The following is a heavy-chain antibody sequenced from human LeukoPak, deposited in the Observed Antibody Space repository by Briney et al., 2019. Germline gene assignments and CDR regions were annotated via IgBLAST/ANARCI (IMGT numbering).Heavy chain of an antibody. Sequence: PGGSLRLSCAGSGFTFSSYSMNWVRQAPGKGLEWVSYISGSSSTVYYADSVKGRFTISRDNAKNSLYLQMNGLRDEDTAVYYCARDSQDGYGDYFDYWGQGTLVTVSS. CDR1: GFTFSSYS. D-gene: IGHD5-24*01. V-gene: IGHV3-48*02. CDR2: ISGSSSTV. CDR3: ARDSQDGYGDYFDY. J-gene: IGHJ4*02.